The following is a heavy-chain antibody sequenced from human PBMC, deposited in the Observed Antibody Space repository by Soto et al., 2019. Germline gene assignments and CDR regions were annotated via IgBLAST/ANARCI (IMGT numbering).Heavy chain of an antibody. V-gene: IGHV1-69*13. CDR1: GGTFSSYA. CDR2: IIPIFGTA. Sequence: SVKVSCKASGGTFSSYAISWVRQAPGQGLEWMGGIIPIFGTANYAQKFQGRVTITADESTNTAYMELSSLRSEDTAVYYCAREMRNYYDSSGYYGMDVWGQGTTVTVSS. CDR3: AREMRNYYDSSGYYGMDV. D-gene: IGHD3-22*01. J-gene: IGHJ6*02.